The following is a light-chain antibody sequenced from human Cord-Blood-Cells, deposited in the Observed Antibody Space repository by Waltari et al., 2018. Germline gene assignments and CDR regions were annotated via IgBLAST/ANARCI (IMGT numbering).Light chain of an antibody. CDR1: QSVSSY. CDR2: DAS. CDR3: QQRSNWPPF. V-gene: IGKV3-11*01. J-gene: IGKJ3*01. Sequence: EIVLTQSPATLPLSPGERATLSCRASQSVSSYLAWYQQKPGQAPRLLIYDASNRATGIPARFSGSGSGTDFTLTISSLEPEDFAVYYCQQRSNWPPFFGPGTKVDIK.